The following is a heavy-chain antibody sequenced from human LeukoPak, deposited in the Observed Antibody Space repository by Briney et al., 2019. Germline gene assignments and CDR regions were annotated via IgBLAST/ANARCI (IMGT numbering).Heavy chain of an antibody. J-gene: IGHJ4*02. CDR3: ATETIGRHYEY. D-gene: IGHD1-14*01. CDR2: IGPTGTDR. Sequence: GGSLRLSCAASGFTFSSCGFNWVRKAPGKGLEWVSSIGPTGTDRYYADSVRGRFTISRDNAKNSMYLQMDSLRDEDTAFYYCATETIGRHYEYWGQGTLLTVSS. CDR1: GFTFSSCG. V-gene: IGHV3-21*01.